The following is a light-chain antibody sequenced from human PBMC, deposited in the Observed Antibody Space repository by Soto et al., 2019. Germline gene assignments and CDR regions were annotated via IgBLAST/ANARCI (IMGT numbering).Light chain of an antibody. J-gene: IGLJ2*01. Sequence: QSALTQHASVSGSPGRSITISCTGTSSDVGGYNNVSWYQRHPGKAPKLMIYDVSNRPSGVSNRFSGSKSGNTASLTISGLQAEDEADYYCSSYTSSSTVVFGGGTKLTVL. V-gene: IGLV2-14*01. CDR1: SSDVGGYNN. CDR3: SSYTSSSTVV. CDR2: DVS.